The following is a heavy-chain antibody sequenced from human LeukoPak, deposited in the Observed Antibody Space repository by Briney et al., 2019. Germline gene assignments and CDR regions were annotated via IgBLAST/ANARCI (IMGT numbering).Heavy chain of an antibody. D-gene: IGHD6-25*01. V-gene: IGHV4-39*01. CDR2: FRYSGST. CDR1: GGSISSTNDY. CDR3: TSKQRVWYYFDF. Sequence: SETLSLTCTVSGGSISSTNDYWGWIRQSPGKGLEWIGSFRYSGSTYYKPSLRTRVTVSADKSKNQFSLTLTSVTAADTAVYYCTSKQRVWYYFDFWGQGILVTVSS. J-gene: IGHJ4*02.